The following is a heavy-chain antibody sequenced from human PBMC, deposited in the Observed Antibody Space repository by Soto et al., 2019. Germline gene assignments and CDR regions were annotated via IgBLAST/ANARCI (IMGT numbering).Heavy chain of an antibody. D-gene: IGHD3-10*01. V-gene: IGHV3-9*01. Sequence: PGGALRRSCAASGFTFDDYAMRWVRQAPGKGLEWVSGISLNSGSIGYADSVKGRFTISRDNAKNSLYLQMNSLRAEDTALYYCAKGNRVIDYYYYGMDVWGQGTTVTVSS. CDR1: GFTFDDYA. J-gene: IGHJ6*02. CDR3: AKGNRVIDYYYYGMDV. CDR2: ISLNSGSI.